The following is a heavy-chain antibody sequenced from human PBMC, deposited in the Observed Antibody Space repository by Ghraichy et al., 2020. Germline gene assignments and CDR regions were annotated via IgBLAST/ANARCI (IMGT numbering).Heavy chain of an antibody. CDR1: GFTFSKYA. V-gene: IGHV3-23*01. CDR3: ARYYYETSGYVFGSGN. D-gene: IGHD3-22*01. CDR2: ISGSGHNT. Sequence: GGSLRLSCAVSGFTFSKYAMSWVRQAPGKGLEWVSGISGSGHNTYYADSVKGRFTISRDNSKNTLYLQMNSLRDEDTAVYYCARYYYETSGYVFGSGNWGQRTLVTVSS. J-gene: IGHJ4*02.